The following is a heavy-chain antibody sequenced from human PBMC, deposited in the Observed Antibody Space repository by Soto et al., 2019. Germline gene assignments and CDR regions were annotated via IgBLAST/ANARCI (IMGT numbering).Heavy chain of an antibody. CDR2: INHSGST. Sequence: SETLSLTCAVYGGSFSGYYWSWIRQPPGKGLEWIGEINHSGSTNYNPSLKSRVTISVDTSKNQFSLKLSSVTAADTAVYYCARGRPQQLVGRSFDPWGQGTLVTVSS. CDR1: GGSFSGYY. CDR3: ARGRPQQLVGRSFDP. J-gene: IGHJ5*02. D-gene: IGHD6-13*01. V-gene: IGHV4-34*01.